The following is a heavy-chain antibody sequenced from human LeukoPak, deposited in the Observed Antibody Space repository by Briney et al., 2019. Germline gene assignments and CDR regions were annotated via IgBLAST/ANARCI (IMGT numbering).Heavy chain of an antibody. CDR2: IDPSDSYT. D-gene: IGHD1-20*01. V-gene: IGHV5-10-1*01. Sequence: GESLKISCKGSGYSFTSYWISWVRQMPGKGLEWMGRIDPSDSYTNYSPSFQGHVTISADKPISTAYLQWSSLKASDTAMYYCATELTGTKSYWFDPWGQGTLVTVSS. J-gene: IGHJ5*02. CDR3: ATELTGTKSYWFDP. CDR1: GYSFTSYW.